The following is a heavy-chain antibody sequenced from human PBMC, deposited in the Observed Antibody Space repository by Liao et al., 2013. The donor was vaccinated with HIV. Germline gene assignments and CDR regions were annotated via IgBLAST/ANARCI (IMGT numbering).Heavy chain of an antibody. CDR3: AREDGYMYFFDY. CDR1: GGSISSSGYN. V-gene: IGHV4-39*07. J-gene: IGHJ4*02. D-gene: IGHD5-24*01. CDR2: ISYSDSS. Sequence: QLQLQESGPGLAKPSETLSLTCTVSGGSISSSGYNWGWIRQPPGQGLEWVASISYSDSSDYNPSLRSRVTISVDTSKNQFSLKLTSVTAADTAVYYCAREDGYMYFFDYWGQGTLVTVSS.